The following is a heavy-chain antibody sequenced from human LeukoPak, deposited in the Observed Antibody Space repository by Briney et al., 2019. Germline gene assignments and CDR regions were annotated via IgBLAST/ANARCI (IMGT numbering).Heavy chain of an antibody. Sequence: GGSLRLSCAASGFTFTNYGMHWVRQAPGKGLEWVAVVWFDGTNKYYADSVKGRFTISRDNSKNTVYLQMNSLRAEDTAIYYCARDHVIKQAPPGYWGQGTLVTVSS. J-gene: IGHJ4*02. CDR2: VWFDGTNK. D-gene: IGHD3-10*01. CDR3: ARDHVIKQAPPGY. CDR1: GFTFTNYG. V-gene: IGHV3-33*01.